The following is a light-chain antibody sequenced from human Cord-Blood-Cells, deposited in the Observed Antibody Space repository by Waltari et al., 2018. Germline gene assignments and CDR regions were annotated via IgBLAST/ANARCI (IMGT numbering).Light chain of an antibody. CDR2: WAS. J-gene: IGKJ2*01. CDR1: QSVLYSSNNKNY. Sequence: DIVMTQSPDSLAVSLGERATINCKSTQSVLYSSNNKNYLAWYQQKTGQPPKLLIYWASTRESGVPDRFRGSGSGTDFTLPISSLQAEDVAVYYCQQYYSTLYTFGQGTKLEIK. CDR3: QQYYSTLYT. V-gene: IGKV4-1*01.